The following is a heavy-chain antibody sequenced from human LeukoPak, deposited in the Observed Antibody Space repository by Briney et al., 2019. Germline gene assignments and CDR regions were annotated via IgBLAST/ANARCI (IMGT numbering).Heavy chain of an antibody. V-gene: IGHV1-2*02. D-gene: IGHD6-19*01. J-gene: IGHJ4*02. CDR1: GYTFTGYY. Sequence: ASVKVSCKASGYTFTGYYMHWVRQAPGQGLEWMGWINPNSGGTNYAQKFQGRVTMTRDTSISTAYMELSRLRSDDTAVYYCARDLRGGWYGSTVDYWGQGTLVTVSS. CDR3: ARDLRGGWYGSTVDY. CDR2: INPNSGGT.